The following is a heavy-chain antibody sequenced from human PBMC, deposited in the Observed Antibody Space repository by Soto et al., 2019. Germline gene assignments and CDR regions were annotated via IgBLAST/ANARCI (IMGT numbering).Heavy chain of an antibody. Sequence: QVQLVESGGGVVQPGRSLRLSCAGAGFIFSNYDMHWVRQAPGKGLEWVALISYDGSNTYSADSVKGRFTISRDNSENTLYLQTNILRPEDTAVYYCVKGREGRGRSAEFDSWGQGTLVTVSS. D-gene: IGHD3-10*01. V-gene: IGHV3-30*18. CDR1: GFIFSNYD. CDR3: VKGREGRGRSAEFDS. CDR2: ISYDGSNT. J-gene: IGHJ4*02.